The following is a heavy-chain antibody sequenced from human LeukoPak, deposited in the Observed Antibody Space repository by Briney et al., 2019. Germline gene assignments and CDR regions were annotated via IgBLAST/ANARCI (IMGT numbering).Heavy chain of an antibody. CDR1: GYSFTSYW. J-gene: IGHJ3*02. Sequence: GESLKISCKGSGYSFTSYWIGWVRQMPGKGLEWMGIIYPGDSDTRYSPSFQGQVTISADKSISTAYLQWSSLQASDTAIYYCARDYSDYVGAFDIWGQGTMVTVSS. CDR2: IYPGDSDT. D-gene: IGHD4-17*01. V-gene: IGHV5-51*01. CDR3: ARDYSDYVGAFDI.